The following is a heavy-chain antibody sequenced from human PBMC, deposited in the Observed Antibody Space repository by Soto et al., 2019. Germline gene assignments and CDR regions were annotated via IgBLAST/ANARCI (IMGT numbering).Heavy chain of an antibody. Sequence: EVHLLESGGGLVQPGGSLRLSCTASGFTFSSHAMSWVRQAPGKGLEWVSGISGSAYSKYYADSVEGRFTISRDNSKNTLYLQMNSLRADDTAVYYCAKDPHSWGQGTQVTVSS. CDR2: ISGSAYSK. J-gene: IGHJ4*02. V-gene: IGHV3-23*01. CDR3: AKDPHS. CDR1: GFTFSSHA.